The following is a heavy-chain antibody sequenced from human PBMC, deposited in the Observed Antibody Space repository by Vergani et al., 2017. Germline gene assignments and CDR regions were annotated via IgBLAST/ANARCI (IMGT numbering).Heavy chain of an antibody. CDR1: GGSFNTYY. V-gene: IGHV4-59*13. J-gene: IGHJ6*02. D-gene: IGHD3-9*01. CDR2: IYSTGST. Sequence: QVQLQQWGAGLLKPSETLSLTCTVSGGSFNTYYWSCIRQSPGKGLEWIGYIYSTGSTNYNPSLNSRVTMSVDTSKNQFSLKLRSVTAADTAVYFCARVMDRDEASTGYRLEGMDIWGQGTTVTISS. CDR3: ARVMDRDEASTGYRLEGMDI.